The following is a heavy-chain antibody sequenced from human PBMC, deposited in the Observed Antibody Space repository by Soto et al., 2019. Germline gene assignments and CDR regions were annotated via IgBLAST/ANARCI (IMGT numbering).Heavy chain of an antibody. D-gene: IGHD2-8*01. CDR1: GFTLSTYW. Sequence: PGGSLRLSCAASGFTLSTYWMGWVRQAPGKGLEWVANIKQDGSEKYYVDSMKGRFTLSRDNAKGSVYLQMNSLSAEDTAVYYCGRWGLSNGQYYFDHWGQGTLVTVSS. V-gene: IGHV3-7*01. J-gene: IGHJ4*02. CDR2: IKQDGSEK. CDR3: GRWGLSNGQYYFDH.